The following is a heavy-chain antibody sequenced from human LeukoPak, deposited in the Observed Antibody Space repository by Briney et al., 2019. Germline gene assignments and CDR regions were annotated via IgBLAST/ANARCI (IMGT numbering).Heavy chain of an antibody. J-gene: IGHJ5*02. CDR3: AREVRSAWASFDP. D-gene: IGHD1-26*01. CDR1: GYTFNSYG. V-gene: IGHV1-18*01. CDR2: VSAYNGHT. Sequence: ASVKVSCKASGYTFNSYGISWVRQAPGQGLEWMGWVSAYNGHTNYAQKFQGRVTMTTDTSTSTASMELRSLRSDDTAVYYCAREVRSAWASFDPWGQGTLVTISS.